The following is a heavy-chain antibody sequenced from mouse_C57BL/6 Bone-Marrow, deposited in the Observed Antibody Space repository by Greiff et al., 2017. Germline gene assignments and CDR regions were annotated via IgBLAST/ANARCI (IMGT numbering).Heavy chain of an antibody. CDR2: IHPNSGST. Sequence: QVQLQQPGAELVKPGASVKLSCKASGYTFTSYWMHWVKQRPGQGLEWIGMIHPNSGSTNYNEKFKSKATLTVDKSSSTAYMQLSSLTSEDSAVYYCARKGGYYYGSSDWYFDVWGTGTTVTVSS. D-gene: IGHD1-1*01. J-gene: IGHJ1*03. CDR3: ARKGGYYYGSSDWYFDV. CDR1: GYTFTSYW. V-gene: IGHV1-64*01.